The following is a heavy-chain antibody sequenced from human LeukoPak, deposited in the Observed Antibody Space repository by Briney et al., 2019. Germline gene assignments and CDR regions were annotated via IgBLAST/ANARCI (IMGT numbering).Heavy chain of an antibody. V-gene: IGHV3-23*01. J-gene: IGHJ4*02. Sequence: GGSLRLSCAVSGITLSNYGMSWVRQAPGKGLEWVAGISDSGGRTNYADSVKGRFTISRDNSKNTLYLQMNSLRAEDTAVYYCAKDFTVVTPDSWGQGTLVTVSS. CDR3: AKDFTVVTPDS. D-gene: IGHD4-23*01. CDR2: ISDSGGRT. CDR1: GITLSNYG.